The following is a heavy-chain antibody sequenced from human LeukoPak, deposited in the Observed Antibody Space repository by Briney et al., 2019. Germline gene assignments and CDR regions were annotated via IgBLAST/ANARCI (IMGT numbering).Heavy chain of an antibody. D-gene: IGHD7-27*01. CDR1: GGSISSYF. CDR2: IYSSGST. J-gene: IGHJ4*02. CDR3: ARRPTGDPKFDY. Sequence: SETLSLTCSVSGGSISSYFWTWIRQPPGKGLEWIGYIYSSGSTYYNPSLKSRVTISVDTSKNRFSLKLSTVTAADTAVYYCARRPTGDPKFDYWGQGTLVTVSS. V-gene: IGHV4-59*08.